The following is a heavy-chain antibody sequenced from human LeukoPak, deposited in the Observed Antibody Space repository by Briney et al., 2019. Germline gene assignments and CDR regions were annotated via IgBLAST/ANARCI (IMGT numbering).Heavy chain of an antibody. CDR3: ATLGYCSSTSCYGPLDY. V-gene: IGHV1-2*06. J-gene: IGHJ4*02. CDR1: GYTFTGYY. D-gene: IGHD2-2*01. Sequence: ASVKVSCKASGYTFTGYYMHWVRQAPGQGLEWMGRINPNSGGTNYAQKFQGRVTMTRDTSISTAYMELSRLRSDDTAVYYCATLGYCSSTSCYGPLDYWGQGTLVTVSS. CDR2: INPNSGGT.